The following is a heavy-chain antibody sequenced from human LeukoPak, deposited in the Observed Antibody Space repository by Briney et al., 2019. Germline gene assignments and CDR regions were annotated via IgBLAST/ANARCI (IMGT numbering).Heavy chain of an antibody. V-gene: IGHV1-8*01. CDR3: ARDPYDFWSGYWEGYYYGMDV. J-gene: IGHJ6*02. CDR1: GYTFTSYD. Sequence: ASVKVSCKASGYTFTSYDINWVRQATGQGLEWMGWMNPNSGNTGYAQKFQGRVTMTRNTSISTAYMELSSLRSEDTAVYYCARDPYDFWSGYWEGYYYGMDVWGQGTTVTVSS. D-gene: IGHD3-3*01. CDR2: MNPNSGNT.